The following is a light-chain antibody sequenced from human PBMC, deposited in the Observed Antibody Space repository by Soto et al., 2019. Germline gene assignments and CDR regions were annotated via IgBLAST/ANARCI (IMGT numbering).Light chain of an antibody. CDR2: DVS. V-gene: IGKV1-5*01. CDR1: QSVRSW. CDR3: QQYDSYSWT. Sequence: PISQSATALSASVGARVTITGRASQSVRSWLAWYQQKPGTAPKLLIYDVSSLESGLPSRFSGSGSGTEFILTISSLQPDDFATYYCQQYDSYSWTFGQGTMV. J-gene: IGKJ1*01.